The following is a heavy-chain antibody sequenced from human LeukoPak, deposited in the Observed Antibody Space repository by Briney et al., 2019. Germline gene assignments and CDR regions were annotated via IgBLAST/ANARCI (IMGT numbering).Heavy chain of an antibody. Sequence: QAGGSLSLNCAGCGFSCSSYDMHWVPQAIGKGLEWVSAIGTAGDTYYPGFVKGRFAISSENDKNSLSLQMNSLRAGDTAVYYCAKGEGNSSSFDYWGQGTLVTVSS. CDR3: AKGEGNSSSFDY. D-gene: IGHD6-6*01. J-gene: IGHJ4*02. CDR1: GFSCSSYD. CDR2: IGTAGDT. V-gene: IGHV3-13*01.